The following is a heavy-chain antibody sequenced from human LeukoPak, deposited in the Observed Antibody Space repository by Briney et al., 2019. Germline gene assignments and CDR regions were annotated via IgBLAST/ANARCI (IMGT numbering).Heavy chain of an antibody. V-gene: IGHV3-11*01. D-gene: IGHD5-18*01. CDR2: ISSSGSTI. Sequence: GGSLRLSCAASGFTFSDYYMSWIRQAPGKGLGGVSYISSSGSTIYYADSVKGRFTISRDNAKNSLYLQMNNLRAEDTAVYYCARRYSYGSLFDYWGQGTLVTVSS. CDR1: GFTFSDYY. CDR3: ARRYSYGSLFDY. J-gene: IGHJ4*02.